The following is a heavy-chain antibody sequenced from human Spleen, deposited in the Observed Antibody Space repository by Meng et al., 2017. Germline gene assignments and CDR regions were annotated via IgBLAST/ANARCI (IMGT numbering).Heavy chain of an antibody. J-gene: IGHJ4*02. D-gene: IGHD3-10*01. V-gene: IGHV3-23*01. Sequence: GESLKISCEVSGFVFANYAMTWVRQAPGKGLEWVSTITGWGGNSYYADSVKGRFSSSRDNSKNTLCLQMDSLRAEDTAVYYCVKLKGNYYGSGSYSPSYYFDYWGQGTLVTVSS. CDR2: ITGWGGNS. CDR1: GFVFANYA. CDR3: VKLKGNYYGSGSYSPSYYFDY.